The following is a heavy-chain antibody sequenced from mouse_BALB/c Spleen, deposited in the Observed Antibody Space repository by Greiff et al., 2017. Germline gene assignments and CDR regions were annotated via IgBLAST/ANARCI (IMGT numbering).Heavy chain of an antibody. V-gene: IGHV2-9*02. J-gene: IGHJ1*01. D-gene: IGHD1-1*01. CDR2: IWAGGST. Sequence: VHLVESGPGLVAPSQSLSITCTVSGFSLTSYGVHWVRQPPGKGLEWLGVIWAGGSTNYNSALMSRLSISKDNSKSQVFLKMNSLQTDDTAMYYCARGDYYGSRGDWYFDVWGAGTTVTVSS. CDR1: GFSLTSYG. CDR3: ARGDYYGSRGDWYFDV.